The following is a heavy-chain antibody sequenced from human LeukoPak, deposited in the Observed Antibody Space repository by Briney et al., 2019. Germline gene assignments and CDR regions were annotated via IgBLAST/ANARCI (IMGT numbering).Heavy chain of an antibody. D-gene: IGHD6-19*01. V-gene: IGHV1-46*01. Sequence: ASVKVSCKASGYTFTSCFIHWVRQAPGQGLEWMGVINPSGGSTSCAQKFQGRVTMTRDTSTSTVSMELSSLRFEDTAVYYCARGPYSGDWHFGFWGQGTLVTVSS. CDR2: INPSGGST. J-gene: IGHJ4*02. CDR3: ARGPYSGDWHFGF. CDR1: GYTFTSCF.